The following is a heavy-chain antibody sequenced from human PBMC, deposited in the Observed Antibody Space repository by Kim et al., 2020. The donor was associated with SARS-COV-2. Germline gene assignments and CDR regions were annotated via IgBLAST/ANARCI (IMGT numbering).Heavy chain of an antibody. J-gene: IGHJ4*02. Sequence: TNKSQEFQGSGTITRDTYASTAYMELSSLRSEDTAVYYCARDLGIAAESDYWGQGTLVTVSS. V-gene: IGHV1-3*01. CDR2: T. CDR3: ARDLGIAAESDY. D-gene: IGHD6-13*01.